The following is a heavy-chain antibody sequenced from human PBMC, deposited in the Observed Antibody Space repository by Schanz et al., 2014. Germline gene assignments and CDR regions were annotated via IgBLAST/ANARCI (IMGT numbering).Heavy chain of an antibody. CDR3: ARSPFTSRYYSSGMDV. D-gene: IGHD3-3*01. Sequence: QVQLQESGPGLVKPSETLSLTCTVSGGSISSYYWNWIRQPSGKGLEWIGFMYYSGNTNYNPSLKSRATKSGDKHKKQSPRKLTFVTAADTAVYYCARSPFTSRYYSSGMDVWGQGTSVIVSS. CDR2: MYYSGNT. J-gene: IGHJ6*02. CDR1: GGSISSYY. V-gene: IGHV4-59*08.